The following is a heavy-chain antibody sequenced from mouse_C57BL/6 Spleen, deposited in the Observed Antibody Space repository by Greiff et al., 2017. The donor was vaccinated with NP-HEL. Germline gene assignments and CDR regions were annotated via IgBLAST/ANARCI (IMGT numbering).Heavy chain of an antibody. CDR2: IDPEDGDT. CDR1: GFNIKDYY. Sequence: EVQLQQSGAELVRPGASVKLSCTASGFNIKDYYMHWVKQRPEQGLEWIGRIDPEDGDTEYAPKFQGKATMTADTSSNTAYLQLSSLTSEDTAVYYCTTSRYDYLFAYWGQGTLVTVSA. CDR3: TTSRYDYLFAY. D-gene: IGHD2-4*01. J-gene: IGHJ3*01. V-gene: IGHV14-1*01.